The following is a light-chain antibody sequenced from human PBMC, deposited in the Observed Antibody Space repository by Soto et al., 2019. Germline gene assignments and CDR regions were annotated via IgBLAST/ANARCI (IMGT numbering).Light chain of an antibody. CDR1: SSDVGIYNR. CDR2: GVN. CDR3: SSSSSINTYV. J-gene: IGLJ1*01. V-gene: IGLV2-18*02. Sequence: QSVLTQPPSVSGSPGQSVTISCTGTSSDVGIYNRVSWYQQPPGTAPKLIIYGVNNRPSGVPDRFSGSKSGNTASLTISGLQAEDEADYYCSSSSSINTYVFGNGTKVTVL.